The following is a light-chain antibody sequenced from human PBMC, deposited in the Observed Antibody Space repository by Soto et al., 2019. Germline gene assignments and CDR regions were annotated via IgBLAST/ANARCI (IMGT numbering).Light chain of an antibody. V-gene: IGLV3-21*04. J-gene: IGLJ3*02. CDR1: NIGSKS. Sequence: SSELTQPPSVSVAPGKTARITCGGNNIGSKSVHWYQQKPGQAPVLVIYYDSDRPSGIPERFSGSNSGNTATLTISRVEAGDEADYYCQVWDSSSDPWVFSGGTKLTVL. CDR2: YDS. CDR3: QVWDSSSDPWV.